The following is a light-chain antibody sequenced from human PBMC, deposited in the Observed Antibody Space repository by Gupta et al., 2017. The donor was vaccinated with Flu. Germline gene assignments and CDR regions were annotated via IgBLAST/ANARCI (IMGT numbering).Light chain of an antibody. Sequence: QGSHSPSSLSASVGDRVTITCRASQSISTYLHWYQQKPGKAPTLLIYAVSTLQRGVPSRFSGSGSGTDFTLTITSLQPEDFATYYCQQRYSSPALTFGGGTRVDIK. J-gene: IGKJ4*01. CDR2: AVS. V-gene: IGKV1-39*01. CDR3: QQRYSSPALT. CDR1: QSISTY.